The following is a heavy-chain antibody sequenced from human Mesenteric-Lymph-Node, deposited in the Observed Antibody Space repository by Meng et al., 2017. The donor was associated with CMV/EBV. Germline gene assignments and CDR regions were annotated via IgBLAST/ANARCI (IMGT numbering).Heavy chain of an antibody. D-gene: IGHD6-13*01. CDR2: IIPNLGKA. CDR3: AGGIAAAGSRWFDP. CDR1: GGTFSSYT. V-gene: IGHV1-69*02. Sequence: QFQLAHSGAEVKKPGSSVKVSREASGGTFSSYTISWVRQAPGQGLEWMGRIIPNLGKANYAQKFQGRVTITADKSTSTAYMELSSLRSEDTAVYYCAGGIAAAGSRWFDPWGQGTLVTVSS. J-gene: IGHJ5*02.